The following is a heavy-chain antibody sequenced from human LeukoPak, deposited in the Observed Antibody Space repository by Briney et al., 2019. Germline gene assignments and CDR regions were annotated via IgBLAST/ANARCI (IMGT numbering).Heavy chain of an antibody. Sequence: GESLRLSCAASGFAFHLYGMVGVRQAPGKGLEWVSGICGSAVGTYYADSVKGRFTISRDNPKNVLFLQMNNLRVEDTAAYFCAKLGTYWYFDVWGRGTLVTVSS. J-gene: IGHJ2*01. V-gene: IGHV3-23*01. CDR2: ICGSAVGT. CDR1: GFAFHLYG. D-gene: IGHD3-16*01. CDR3: AKLGTYWYFDV.